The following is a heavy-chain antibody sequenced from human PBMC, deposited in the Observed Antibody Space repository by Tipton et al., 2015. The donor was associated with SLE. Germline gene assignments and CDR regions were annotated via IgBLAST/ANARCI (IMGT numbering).Heavy chain of an antibody. J-gene: IGHJ4*02. CDR1: GGSISSYY. CDR3: ARGLYYDFWSGYGY. V-gene: IGHV4-59*01. Sequence: TLSLTCTVSGGSISSYYWSWIRQPPGKGQEWIGYIYYSGSTNYNPSLKSRITISVDTSNNQFSLKLSSVTAADTAGYYCARGLYYDFWSGYGYWGQGTLVTVSS. CDR2: IYYSGST. D-gene: IGHD3-3*01.